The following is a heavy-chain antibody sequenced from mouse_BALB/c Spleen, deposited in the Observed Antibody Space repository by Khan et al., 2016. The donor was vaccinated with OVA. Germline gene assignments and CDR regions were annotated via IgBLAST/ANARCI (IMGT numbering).Heavy chain of an antibody. CDR1: GHAFSSYW. D-gene: IGHD2-14*01. Sequence: QVQLQQSVAELVRPGSSVKISCKASGHAFSSYWMNWVKQRPGQGLEWIGQIYPRDGDTKYNGKFKGKATLTADKSSSTAYMQLSSLTSEDSAVYLCTSEEYWASTMGNWGQGTTVTVSS. CDR3: TSEEYWASTMGN. CDR2: IYPRDGDT. J-gene: IGHJ4*01. V-gene: IGHV1-80*01.